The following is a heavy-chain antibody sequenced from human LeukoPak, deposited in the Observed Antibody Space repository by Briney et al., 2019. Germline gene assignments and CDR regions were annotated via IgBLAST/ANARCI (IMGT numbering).Heavy chain of an antibody. CDR3: ARQSISGSSLSYFDY. CDR2: IYDSGST. CDR1: GGSISSYY. J-gene: IGHJ4*02. Sequence: SETLSLTRTVSGGSISSYYWGWIRQPPGKGLEWIGNIYDSGSTNYNPSLKSRVTISVDTSKNQCSLKLSSVTAADTAVYYCARQSISGSSLSYFDYWGQGTLVNVSS. V-gene: IGHV4-59*01. D-gene: IGHD3-22*01.